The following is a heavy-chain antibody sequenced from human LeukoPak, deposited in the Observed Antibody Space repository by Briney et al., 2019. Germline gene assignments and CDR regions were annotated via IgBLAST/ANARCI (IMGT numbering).Heavy chain of an antibody. Sequence: GGSLRLSCAASGFTFGNYPFSWVRQAPGKGLEWVSVVSANGVSTLYANSVKGRFTIPRDNFVNTLYLQMSSLRAEDTAVYYCAKDRGYTTGRDFDFWGQGALVTVSS. D-gene: IGHD3-10*01. CDR3: AKDRGYTTGRDFDF. CDR2: VSANGVST. CDR1: GFTFGNYP. J-gene: IGHJ4*02. V-gene: IGHV3-23*01.